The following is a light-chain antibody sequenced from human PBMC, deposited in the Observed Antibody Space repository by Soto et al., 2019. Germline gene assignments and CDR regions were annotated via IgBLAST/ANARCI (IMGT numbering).Light chain of an antibody. Sequence: ETVLTQSPATLSLSPGERATLSSRASQSISTYLAWYQQNPGQAPRLLIYEALNRGNGIPARFSGSGSETDFTLTISSLEPEDFAVYYCQPRKNWPLAFGGGTKVEIK. J-gene: IGKJ4*02. CDR1: QSISTY. CDR2: EAL. V-gene: IGKV3-11*01. CDR3: QPRKNWPLA.